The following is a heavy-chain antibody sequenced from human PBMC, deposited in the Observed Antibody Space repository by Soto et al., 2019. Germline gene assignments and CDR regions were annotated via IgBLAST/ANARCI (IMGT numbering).Heavy chain of an antibody. Sequence: PGGSLRLSCASSGFTFSAYEMNWVRQAPGKGLEWVSYISPSSDTIYYADSVKGRFTISRDNAENSLYLQMNSLRAEDTALYFCEGILVVPAPGHDAFDIWGQGTMVTVSS. J-gene: IGHJ3*02. D-gene: IGHD2-8*02. CDR1: GFTFSAYE. CDR2: ISPSSDTI. CDR3: EGILVVPAPGHDAFDI. V-gene: IGHV3-48*03.